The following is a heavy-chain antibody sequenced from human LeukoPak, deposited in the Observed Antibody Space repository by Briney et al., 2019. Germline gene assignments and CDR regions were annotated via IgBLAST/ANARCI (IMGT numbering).Heavy chain of an antibody. CDR2: IIPIVGTA. D-gene: IGHD2-2*01. Sequence: ASVKVSCKASGGTFSSYAISWVRQAPGQGLEWMGGIIPIVGTANYAQKFQGRVTITADESTSTAYMELSSLRSEDTAVYYCASQSYCSSTSCYPNYGMDVWGQGTTVTVSS. CDR3: ASQSYCSSTSCYPNYGMDV. J-gene: IGHJ6*02. CDR1: GGTFSSYA. V-gene: IGHV1-69*13.